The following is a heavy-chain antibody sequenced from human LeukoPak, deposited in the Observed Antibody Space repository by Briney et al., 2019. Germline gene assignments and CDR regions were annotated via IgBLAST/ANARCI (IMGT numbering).Heavy chain of an antibody. J-gene: IGHJ4*02. CDR1: GFTFSSYG. CDR3: AKILDY. V-gene: IGHV3-30*18. CDR2: ISYDGSNK. Sequence: GGSLRLSCAASGFTFSSYGMHWVRQAPGKGLEWVAVISYDGSNKYYADSVKGRFTISRDNSKNTLYLQMNSLRAEDTAVYYCAKILDYWGQGTLVTVSS.